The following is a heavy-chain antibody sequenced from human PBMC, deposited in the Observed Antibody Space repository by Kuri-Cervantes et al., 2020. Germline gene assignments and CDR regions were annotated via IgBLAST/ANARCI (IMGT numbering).Heavy chain of an antibody. J-gene: IGHJ5*02. CDR3: ASSPHSRGGSCYWFDP. CDR1: ECTFSSYA. D-gene: IGHD2-15*01. V-gene: IGHV1-69*06. CDR2: IIPIFCTA. Sequence: SSVKVSCKAPECTFSSYAICWVRQAPGQGLEWMGGIIPIFCTANYAQKVQGRVTIPADKSTSTAYMELSSLRSEDTDVYYCASSPHSRGGSCYWFDPWGQGTLVTASS.